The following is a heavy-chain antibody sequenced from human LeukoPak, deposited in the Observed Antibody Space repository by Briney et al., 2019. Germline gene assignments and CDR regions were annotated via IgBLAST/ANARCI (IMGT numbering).Heavy chain of an antibody. CDR1: GCSISSYY. J-gene: IGHJ6*03. V-gene: IGHV4-59*01. D-gene: IGHD5-24*01. CDR3: ARDRGNGRRDGYYHYYYYYMGV. CDR2: IYYSGSP. Sequence: PSETLSLTCTVSGCSISSYYWSCIRQPPGEGLEWIGYIYYSGSPNYNPSLKSRVTISVDTSKNQLSLKLSSVTAADTAVYYCARDRGNGRRDGYYHYYYYYMGVWGKGTTVTVSS.